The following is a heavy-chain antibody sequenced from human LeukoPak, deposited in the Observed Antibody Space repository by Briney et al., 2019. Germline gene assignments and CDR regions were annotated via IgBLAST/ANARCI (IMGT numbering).Heavy chain of an antibody. CDR2: IRGAEGGT. CDR3: AKDGEYCGGDCYSSYYYMDV. Sequence: PGGSLRLSCAASGFTINTFTMNWVRQAPGKGLEWVSTIRGAEGGTYYADSVKGRFTISRDNSKNTLYLQMNSLRAEDTAVYYCAKDGEYCGGDCYSSYYYMDVWGKGTTVTVSS. D-gene: IGHD2-21*02. CDR1: GFTINTFT. J-gene: IGHJ6*03. V-gene: IGHV3-23*01.